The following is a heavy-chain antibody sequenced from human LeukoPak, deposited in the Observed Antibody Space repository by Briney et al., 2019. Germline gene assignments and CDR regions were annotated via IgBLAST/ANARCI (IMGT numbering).Heavy chain of an antibody. V-gene: IGHV1-2*02. D-gene: IGHD2-2*01. CDR3: ARANALYCSSTSCLFAY. Sequence: GASVNVSCKASGYTFTGYYMHWVRQAPGQGREGRAGINPNSGGTYYAQNFHDRITMTRDTSISTAYMELSRLRSDDTAIYYCARANALYCSSTSCLFAYWGQGTLVTVSS. CDR2: INPNSGGT. CDR1: GYTFTGYY. J-gene: IGHJ4*02.